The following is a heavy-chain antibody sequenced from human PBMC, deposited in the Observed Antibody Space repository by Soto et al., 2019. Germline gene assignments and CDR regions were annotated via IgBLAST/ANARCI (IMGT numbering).Heavy chain of an antibody. Sequence: SVKVSCKASGFTFTSSAVQWVRQARGQRLEWIGWIVVGSGNTNYAQKFQERVTITRDMSTSTAYMELSSLRSEGTAVYYCAADPTGTPFDYWGQGTLVTVSS. D-gene: IGHD1-7*01. CDR2: IVVGSGNT. CDR1: GFTFTSSA. CDR3: AADPTGTPFDY. J-gene: IGHJ4*02. V-gene: IGHV1-58*01.